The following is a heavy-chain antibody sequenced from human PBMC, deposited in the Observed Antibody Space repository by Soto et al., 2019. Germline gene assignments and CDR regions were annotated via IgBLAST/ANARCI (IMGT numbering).Heavy chain of an antibody. CDR2: IGGSGGDK. CDR3: ARRTWRGRADY. D-gene: IGHD3-3*01. J-gene: IGHJ4*02. Sequence: PGGSLRLSCAASGFPFSSCAMSWVRQAPGKGLEWVSGIGGSGGDKFYADSVKGRFTVSRDNAENTLYLQLNSLRVEDSAIYYCARRTWRGRADYWGQGILVTVSS. CDR1: GFPFSSCA. V-gene: IGHV3-23*01.